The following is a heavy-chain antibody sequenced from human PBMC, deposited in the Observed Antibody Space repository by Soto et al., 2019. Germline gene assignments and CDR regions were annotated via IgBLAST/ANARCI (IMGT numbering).Heavy chain of an antibody. CDR2: IIPILGIA. CDR1: GGTFSSYT. D-gene: IGHD3-10*01. J-gene: IGHJ4*02. Sequence: QVQLVQSGAEVKKPGSSVKVSCTASGGTFSSYTISWVRQAPGQGLEWMGRIIPILGIANYAQKFQGRVTITADKSTSTAYMELSSLRSEDTAVYYCARDDGITMVRGVIFYWGQGTLVTVSS. V-gene: IGHV1-69*08. CDR3: ARDDGITMVRGVIFY.